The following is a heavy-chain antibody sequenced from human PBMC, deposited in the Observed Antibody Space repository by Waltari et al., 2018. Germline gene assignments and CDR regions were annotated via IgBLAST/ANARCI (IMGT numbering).Heavy chain of an antibody. J-gene: IGHJ6*02. CDR3: ARDHDYGGKRRHYYYYYGMDV. CDR1: GFTVSSNY. CDR2: IYSGGST. Sequence: EVQLVESGGGLIQPGGSLRLSCAASGFTVSSNYMSWVRQAPGKGLEWVSVIYSGGSTYYADSVKGRFTISRDKSKNTLYLQMNSLRAEDTAVYYCARDHDYGGKRRHYYYYYGMDVWGQGTTVTVSS. D-gene: IGHD4-17*01. V-gene: IGHV3-53*01.